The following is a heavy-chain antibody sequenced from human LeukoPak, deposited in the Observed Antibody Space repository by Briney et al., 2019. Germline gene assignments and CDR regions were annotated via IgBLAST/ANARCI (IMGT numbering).Heavy chain of an antibody. CDR3: SRGRADGYSGYDFGDY. Sequence: ASVKVSCKASGYTFTGYYMHWVRQAPGQGLEWMGWINPNSGGTNYAQKFQGRVTMARDTSISTAYMELSSLTSDDTAVYYCSRGRADGYSGYDFGDYWGQGTLVTVSS. CDR2: INPNSGGT. D-gene: IGHD5-12*01. J-gene: IGHJ4*02. CDR1: GYTFTGYY. V-gene: IGHV1-2*02.